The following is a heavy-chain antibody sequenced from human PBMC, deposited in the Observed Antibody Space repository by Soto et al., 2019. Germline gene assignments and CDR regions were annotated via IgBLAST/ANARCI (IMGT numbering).Heavy chain of an antibody. CDR1: GGSISSYY. V-gene: IGHV4-59*01. D-gene: IGHD6-6*01. J-gene: IGHJ6*02. CDR3: AREYSSSTGRGYYYYGMDV. Sequence: PSETLSLTCTVSGGSISSYYWSWIRQPPGKGLEWIGYIYYSGSTNYNPSLKSRVTISVDTSKNQFSLKLSSVTAADTAVYYCAREYSSSTGRGYYYYGMDVWGQGTTVTVSS. CDR2: IYYSGST.